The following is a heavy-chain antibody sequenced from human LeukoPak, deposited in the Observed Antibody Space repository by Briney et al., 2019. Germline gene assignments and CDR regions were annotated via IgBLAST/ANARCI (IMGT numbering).Heavy chain of an antibody. Sequence: VASVKVSCKASGYTFTSYDINWVRQATGQGLEWMGWMNPNSGNTGYAQKFQGRVTMTTDTSTSTAYMELRSLRSDDTAVYYCARQPRTLYSYGPNWFDPWGQGTLVTVSS. D-gene: IGHD5-18*01. CDR3: ARQPRTLYSYGPNWFDP. CDR2: MNPNSGNT. J-gene: IGHJ5*02. CDR1: GYTFTSYD. V-gene: IGHV1-8*02.